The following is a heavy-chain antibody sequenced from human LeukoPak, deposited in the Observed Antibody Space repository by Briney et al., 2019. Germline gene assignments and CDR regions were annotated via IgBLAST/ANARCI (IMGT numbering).Heavy chain of an antibody. D-gene: IGHD2-21*02. CDR2: IKLDGSEK. V-gene: IGHV3-7*01. Sequence: RGSLRLSCVASGFTFGKYWMSWVRQAPGKGLEWVANIKLDGSEKNYVDSVKGRFTISRDNAQNSMYLQMNSLRVEDTAVYYCTSWGDTTAEYFQRWGQGTLVTVSS. J-gene: IGHJ1*01. CDR3: TSWGDTTAEYFQR. CDR1: GFTFGKYW.